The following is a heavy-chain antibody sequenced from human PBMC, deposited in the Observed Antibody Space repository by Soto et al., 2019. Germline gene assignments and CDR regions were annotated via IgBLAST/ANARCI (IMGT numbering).Heavy chain of an antibody. CDR2: ILPLIGST. CDR3: ARDPVTIDRVHIISYFDP. CDR1: GGNFGTYS. Sequence: QVQLVQSGAEVKKPGSAVKVSCKASGGNFGTYSITWVRQAPGQGLEWMGGILPLIGSTNYAEKFQGRVTLTADKSTTTAYMELSRLSSEDTAVDYCARDPVTIDRVHIISYFDPWGQGTVVTVSS. V-gene: IGHV1-69*06. D-gene: IGHD3-10*01. J-gene: IGHJ5*02.